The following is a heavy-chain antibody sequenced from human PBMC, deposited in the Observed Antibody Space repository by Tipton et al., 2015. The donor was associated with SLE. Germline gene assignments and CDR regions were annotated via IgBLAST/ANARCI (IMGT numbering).Heavy chain of an antibody. CDR2: IYYSGGT. CDR1: GGSMSNYY. CDR3: ARQNGFCGGGACYGAAVAGLLDS. D-gene: IGHD2-21*02. V-gene: IGHV4-59*01. Sequence: TLSLTCTVSGGSMSNYYWSWIRQPPGKGLEWIANIYYSGGTNYNPSLQSRVTLSMDTSKNQLSLKLSSVTAADTAVYYCARQNGFCGGGACYGAAVAGLLDSWGQGALVTVSS. J-gene: IGHJ4*02.